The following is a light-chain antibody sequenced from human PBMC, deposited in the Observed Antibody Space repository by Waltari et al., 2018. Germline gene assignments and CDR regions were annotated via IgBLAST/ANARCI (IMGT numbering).Light chain of an antibody. V-gene: IGKV1-5*01. Sequence: DIQMTQSPSTLSASVGDRVTITCRASQSISSWLAWYQQKPGKAPKLLIYDASSWESGVPSRFSGSGYGTEFTLTISSLQPDDFATYYCQQYNSYSRTFGQGTKVEIK. J-gene: IGKJ1*01. CDR3: QQYNSYSRT. CDR1: QSISSW. CDR2: DAS.